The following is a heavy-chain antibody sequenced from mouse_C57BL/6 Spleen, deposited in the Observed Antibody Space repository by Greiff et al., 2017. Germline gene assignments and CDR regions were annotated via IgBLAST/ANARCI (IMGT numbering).Heavy chain of an antibody. J-gene: IGHJ4*01. Sequence: QVQLQQSGTELVKPGASVKLSCKASGYTFTSYWMHWVKQRPGQGLEWIGNINPSNGGTNYNEKFKSKATLTVDKSSSTAYMQLSSLTSEDSAVYDCARWDYYGSSPYAMDYWGQGTSVTVSS. CDR3: ARWDYYGSSPYAMDY. CDR2: INPSNGGT. CDR1: GYTFTSYW. V-gene: IGHV1-53*01. D-gene: IGHD1-1*01.